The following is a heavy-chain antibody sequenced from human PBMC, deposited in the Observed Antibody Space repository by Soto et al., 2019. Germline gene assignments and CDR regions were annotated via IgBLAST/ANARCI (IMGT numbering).Heavy chain of an antibody. V-gene: IGHV1-8*01. CDR2: MNPNSSNT. CDR1: GYTCTSYD. CDR3: WGDFWSGYYKEY. J-gene: IGHJ4*02. D-gene: IGHD3-3*01. Sequence: QVQLVQSGAEVKKAGASVKVSCKASGYTCTSYDINWVRQATGQGVAWMGWMNPNSSNTGYAQKFQGRFTMTRNTTIRTAYKKLSSMRSKHKAVYYCWGDFWSGYYKEYWGQGIMFTVSS.